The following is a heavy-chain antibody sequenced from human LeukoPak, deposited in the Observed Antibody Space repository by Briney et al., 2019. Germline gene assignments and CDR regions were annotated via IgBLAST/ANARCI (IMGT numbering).Heavy chain of an antibody. CDR1: GGSISSYY. CDR2: IYYSGST. D-gene: IGHD3-10*01. J-gene: IGHJ4*02. V-gene: IGHV4-59*12. CDR3: ARRDINSGDTGY. Sequence: SETLSLTCTVSGGSISSYYWSWIRQPPGKGLQWIGYIYYSGSTNYNPSLKSRVTISVDTSKNQFSLKLSSVTAADTAVYYCARRDINSGDTGYWGQGTLVTVSS.